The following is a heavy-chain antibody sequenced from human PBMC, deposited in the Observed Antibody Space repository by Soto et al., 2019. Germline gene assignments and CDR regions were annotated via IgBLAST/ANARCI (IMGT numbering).Heavy chain of an antibody. CDR3: ARDPDP. CDR2: IYYSGST. V-gene: IGHV4-59*01. Sequence: SETLSLTCTVSGGSISSYYWSWIRQPPGKGLEWIGYIYYSGSTNYNPSLKSRVTISVDTSKNQFSLKLSSVTAADTAVYYCARDPDPWGEGTLVTVTS. J-gene: IGHJ5*02. CDR1: GGSISSYY.